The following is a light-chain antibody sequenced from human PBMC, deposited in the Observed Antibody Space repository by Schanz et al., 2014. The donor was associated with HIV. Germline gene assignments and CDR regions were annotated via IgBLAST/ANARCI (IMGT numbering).Light chain of an antibody. CDR2: DAS. CDR3: HQYGSRDT. V-gene: IGKV3-11*01. Sequence: EIVLTQSPATQSLAPGERATLSCRASQSVTGYLAWYQQKPGQAPRLLIYDASNRATGIPDRFSGSGSGTDFSLTISRLEPEDFAVYYCHQYGSRDTFGQGTKLEIK. J-gene: IGKJ2*01. CDR1: QSVTGY.